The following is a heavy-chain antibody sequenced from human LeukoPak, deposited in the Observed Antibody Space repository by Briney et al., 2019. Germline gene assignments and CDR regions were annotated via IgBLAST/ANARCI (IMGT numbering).Heavy chain of an antibody. Sequence: PSETLSLTCAVYGGSFSSYYWSWIRRPPGKGLEWIGEINHSGSTNYNPSLKSRVTISVDTSKNQFSLKLSSVTAADTAVYYCASLSRGYSYGFYYYYMDVWGKGTTVTVSS. CDR2: INHSGST. CDR3: ASLSRGYSYGFYYYYMDV. J-gene: IGHJ6*03. D-gene: IGHD5-18*01. CDR1: GGSFSSYY. V-gene: IGHV4-34*01.